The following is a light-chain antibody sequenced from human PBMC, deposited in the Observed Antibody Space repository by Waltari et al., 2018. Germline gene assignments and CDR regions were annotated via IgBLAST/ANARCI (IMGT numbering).Light chain of an antibody. CDR3: QQYNDYGTWT. CDR2: EAS. CDR1: QSVSDW. J-gene: IGKJ1*01. Sequence: DIQMTQSPSTLSASVGDTVTITCGASQSVSDWLAWYQHKPGKAPKVLIYEASSLKSGVPSRFSGSGSGTEFTLTISSLQPDDFATYYCQQYNDYGTWTFGQGTKVEIK. V-gene: IGKV1-5*03.